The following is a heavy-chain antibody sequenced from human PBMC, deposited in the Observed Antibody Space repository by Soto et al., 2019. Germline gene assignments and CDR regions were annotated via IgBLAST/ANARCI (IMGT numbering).Heavy chain of an antibody. CDR1: GFTFSDYY. D-gene: IGHD2-2*01. CDR3: AREGDSTSCYFDY. Sequence: QVQLVESGGGLVKPGGSLRLSCAASGFTFSDYYMSWIRQAPGKGLEWVSYISSSSSYTNYADSVKGRFTISRDNAKNSLYLQMNSLRAEDTAVYCCAREGDSTSCYFDYWGQGTLVTVSS. CDR2: ISSSSSYT. V-gene: IGHV3-11*06. J-gene: IGHJ4*02.